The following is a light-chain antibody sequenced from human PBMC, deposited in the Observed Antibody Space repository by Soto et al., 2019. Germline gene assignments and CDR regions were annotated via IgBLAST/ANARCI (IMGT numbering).Light chain of an antibody. V-gene: IGLV3-25*03. CDR3: QSVDSSGTYV. J-gene: IGLJ1*01. CDR2: KDS. Sequence: SYELTQPPSVSVSPGQTARMTCSGDTLPKSYAYWYQQKPGQAPVLVIYKDSERPSGIPERFSGSSSGTTVTLTISGVQAEDEADYYCQSVDSSGTYVFGTGTKVTVL. CDR1: TLPKSY.